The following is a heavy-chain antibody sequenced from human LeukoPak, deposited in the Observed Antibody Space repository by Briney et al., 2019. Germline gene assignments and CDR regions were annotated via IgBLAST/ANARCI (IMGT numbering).Heavy chain of an antibody. CDR1: GFTFRSYG. V-gene: IGHV3-30*02. CDR2: IRYDGNNK. CDR3: VSLGYSSSSVRY. Sequence: GGSLRLSCAASGFTFRSYGMHWVRQAPGKGLEWVAFIRYDGNNKYYADSVKGRFTISRDNSKNTLYLQMNSLRAEDTAVYFCVSLGYSSSSVRYWGQGTLVTVSS. D-gene: IGHD6-6*01. J-gene: IGHJ4*02.